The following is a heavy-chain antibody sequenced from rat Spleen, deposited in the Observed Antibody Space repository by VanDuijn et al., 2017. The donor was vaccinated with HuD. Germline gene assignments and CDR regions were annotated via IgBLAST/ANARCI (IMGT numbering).Heavy chain of an antibody. Sequence: EVELVESGGGLVQPGRSLKLSCVASGFTFSSFWMYWIRQDPGKGLEWVASVTNSGGSTYYPDSVNGRLTISRDNAKNTQYLQMDSQRSEDTDTDYCARPCYSSDTYVYYDLLLPRGYFDYWGHGAMVTVSS. CDR3: ARPCYSSDTYVYYDLLLPRGYFDY. J-gene: IGHJ2*01. CDR2: VTNSGGST. V-gene: IGHV5-31*01. D-gene: IGHD1-6*01. CDR1: GFTFSSFW.